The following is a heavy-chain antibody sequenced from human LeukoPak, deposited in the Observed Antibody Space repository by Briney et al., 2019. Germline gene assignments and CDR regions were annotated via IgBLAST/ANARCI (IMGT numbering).Heavy chain of an antibody. J-gene: IGHJ5*02. CDR1: GYTFTSYG. CDR2: ISAYSGNT. D-gene: IGHD2-2*01. CDR3: ARVPYKNCSSTSCYGFSWFDP. V-gene: IGHV1-18*01. Sequence: ASVKVSCKASGYTFTSYGISWVRQAPGQGLEWMGWISAYSGNTNYAQKLQGRVTMTTDTSTSTAYMELRSLRSDDTAVYYCARVPYKNCSSTSCYGFSWFDPWGQGTLVTVSS.